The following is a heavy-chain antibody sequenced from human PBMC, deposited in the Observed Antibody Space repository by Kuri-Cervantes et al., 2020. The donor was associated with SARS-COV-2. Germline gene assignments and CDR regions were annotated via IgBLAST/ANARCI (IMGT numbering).Heavy chain of an antibody. CDR2: IYYSGST. CDR1: GGSIRTYY. CDR3: ARLGKNCTNGICNTYHYYYMDV. D-gene: IGHD2-8*01. V-gene: IGHV4-59*01. J-gene: IGHJ6*03. Sequence: ESLKISFTVSGGSIRTYYWGWIRQPPGKGLEWIGYIYYSGSTNYNPPLKSRVTVSVDTSKNQFFLKLSSVTAADTAVYYCARLGKNCTNGICNTYHYYYMDVWGKGTTVTVSS.